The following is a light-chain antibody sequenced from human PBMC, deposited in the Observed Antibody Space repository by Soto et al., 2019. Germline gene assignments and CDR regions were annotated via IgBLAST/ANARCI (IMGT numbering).Light chain of an antibody. Sequence: QSVLTQPPSASGTPGQRVTIPCSGGSSNIGTNAVNWYQQLPGTAPKLLIYNNNQRPSGVPDRFSGSKSGTSASLAISGLQSEDEADYYCAAWDDSLNGYVFGTGIKLTVL. CDR1: SSNIGTNA. V-gene: IGLV1-44*01. CDR3: AAWDDSLNGYV. CDR2: NNN. J-gene: IGLJ1*01.